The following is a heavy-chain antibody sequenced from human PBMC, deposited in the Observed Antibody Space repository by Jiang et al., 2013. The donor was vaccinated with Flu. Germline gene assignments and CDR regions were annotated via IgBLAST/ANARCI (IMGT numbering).Heavy chain of an antibody. CDR2: INHSGST. CDR3: ARCPRRPGGDPPSLDV. J-gene: IGHJ6*02. D-gene: IGHD3-10*01. V-gene: IGHV4-34*01. Sequence: LLKPSETLSLTCAVYGGSFSGYYWSWIRQPPGKGLEWIGEINHSGSTNYNPSLKSRVTISVDTSKNQFSLKLSSVTAADTAVYYCARCPRRPGGDPPSLDVWGQGTTVTVSS. CDR1: GGSFSGYY.